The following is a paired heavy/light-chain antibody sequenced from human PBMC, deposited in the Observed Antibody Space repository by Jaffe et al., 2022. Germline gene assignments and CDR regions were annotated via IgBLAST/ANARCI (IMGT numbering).Heavy chain of an antibody. CDR1: GGSISSTPYY. Sequence: QLQLQESGPGLVKPSETLSLTCTVSGGSISSTPYYWGWIRQPPGKGLEWIGSIYYSGSTDYNPSLKSRVTISLDTSKNQFSLILSSVTAADTAVYYCARHGKGNPLWDWYFDLWGRGTLVTVSS. CDR2: IYYSGST. D-gene: IGHD1-1*01. CDR3: ARHGKGNPLWDWYFDL. V-gene: IGHV4-39*01. J-gene: IGHJ2*01.
Light chain of an antibody. J-gene: IGLJ2*01. CDR2: DVS. V-gene: IGLV2-11*01. Sequence: QSALTQPRSVSGSPGQSVTISCTGTSSDVGGYNYVSWYQQHPGKAPKLIIYDVSKRPSGVPDRFSGSKSGNTASLTISGLQAEDEADYYCCSYAGSYTHVVFGGGTKVTVL. CDR1: SSDVGGYNY. CDR3: CSYAGSYTHVV.